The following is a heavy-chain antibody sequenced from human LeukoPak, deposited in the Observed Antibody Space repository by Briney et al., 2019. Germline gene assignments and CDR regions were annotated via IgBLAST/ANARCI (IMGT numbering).Heavy chain of an antibody. CDR3: ARVVAATPYYFDY. CDR2: INHSGST. D-gene: IGHD2-15*01. CDR1: SGSFSGYY. V-gene: IGHV4-34*01. J-gene: IGHJ4*02. Sequence: SETLSLTCAVYSGSFSGYYWSWIRQPPGKGLEWIGEINHSGSTNYNPSLKSRVTISVDTSKNQFSLKLSSVTAADTAVYYCARVVAATPYYFDYWGQGTLVTVSS.